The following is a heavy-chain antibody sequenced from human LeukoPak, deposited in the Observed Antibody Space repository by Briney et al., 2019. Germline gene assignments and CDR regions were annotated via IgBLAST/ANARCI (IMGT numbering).Heavy chain of an antibody. CDR3: ARDLHGSRGEFDY. Sequence: SQTLSLTCAITGDSVTSGIWNWIRQSPSRGLEWLGRTYHWSKWFNDYAVSVESRMTINADTSRNQFSLQLNSVTPEDTAVYYCARDLHGSRGEFDYWGQGTLVTVSS. CDR1: GDSVTSGI. V-gene: IGHV6-1*01. D-gene: IGHD3-16*01. J-gene: IGHJ4*02. CDR2: TYHWSKWFN.